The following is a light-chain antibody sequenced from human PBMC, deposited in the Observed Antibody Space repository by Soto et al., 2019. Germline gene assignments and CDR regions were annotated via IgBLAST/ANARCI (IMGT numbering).Light chain of an antibody. Sequence: QSALTQPASVSGSPGQSITISCTGTSSDIGGYNYVSWYQQHPGKAPKLMIYEVSNRPSGVSNRFSGSKSRNTASLTISGLQAEDEADYYCSSYTSSNARYVFGTGTKLTVL. CDR3: SSYTSSNARYV. V-gene: IGLV2-14*01. CDR2: EVS. J-gene: IGLJ1*01. CDR1: SSDIGGYNY.